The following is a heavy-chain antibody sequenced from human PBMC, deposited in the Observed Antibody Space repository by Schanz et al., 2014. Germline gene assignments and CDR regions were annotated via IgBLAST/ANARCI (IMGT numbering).Heavy chain of an antibody. Sequence: PGGSLRLSGAASGLTFSDYFMSWIRQAPGKGLEWISYISGSTTTVYYADSVKDRFTVSRDNANNSVYLQMNSLRGEDTAVYYCASGQWVVHDYWGQGTLVTVSS. J-gene: IGHJ4*02. D-gene: IGHD6-19*01. CDR1: GLTFSDYF. V-gene: IGHV3-11*01. CDR3: ASGQWVVHDY. CDR2: ISGSTTTV.